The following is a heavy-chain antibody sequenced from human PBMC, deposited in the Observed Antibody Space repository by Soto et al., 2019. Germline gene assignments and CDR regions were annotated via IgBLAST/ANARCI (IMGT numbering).Heavy chain of an antibody. CDR1: GFAFNSHS. V-gene: IGHV3-30-3*01. D-gene: IGHD3-9*01. CDR2: MTSDGSSK. Sequence: QMQLLESGGGVVQPGKALRLSCAASGFAFNSHSMHWVRQAPGKGLEWLALMTSDGSSKFYADTVKGRCTISRDNSKNTLYVEMNSLRSEVTAVYYCARDRVIRYTGYELDLWGQGTLVTVSS. CDR3: ARDRVIRYTGYELDL. J-gene: IGHJ5*02.